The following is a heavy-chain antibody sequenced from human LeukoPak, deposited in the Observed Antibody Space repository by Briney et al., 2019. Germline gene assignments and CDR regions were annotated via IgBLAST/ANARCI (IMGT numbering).Heavy chain of an antibody. CDR2: IYYSGST. Sequence: SETLSLTCTVSGGSISSYYWSWIRQPPGKGLEWIGYIYYSGSTNYDPSLKSRVTISVDTSKNQFSLKLSSVTAADTAVHYCARDRGWGGFDYWGQGTLVTVSS. D-gene: IGHD3-16*01. J-gene: IGHJ4*02. CDR1: GGSISSYY. CDR3: ARDRGWGGFDY. V-gene: IGHV4-59*01.